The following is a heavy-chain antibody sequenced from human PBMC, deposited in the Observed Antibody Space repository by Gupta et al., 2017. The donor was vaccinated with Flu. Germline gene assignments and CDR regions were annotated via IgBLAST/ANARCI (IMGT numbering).Heavy chain of an antibody. CDR1: GFTFTNYW. Sequence: EEQLVESGGGLVQPGGSLRTSGLASGFTFTNYWMHWVRQAPGKGLVWVSRITGDGTSTAYADSVKGRFTISRDNAKNTVYLQMNSLRVDDTALYYCVKDSNYMSWFDPWGQGTLVTVSS. D-gene: IGHD4-11*01. V-gene: IGHV3-74*01. CDR3: VKDSNYMSWFDP. CDR2: ITGDGTST. J-gene: IGHJ5*02.